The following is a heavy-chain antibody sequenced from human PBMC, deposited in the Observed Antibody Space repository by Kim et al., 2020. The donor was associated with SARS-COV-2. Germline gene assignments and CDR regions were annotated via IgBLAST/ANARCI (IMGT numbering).Heavy chain of an antibody. J-gene: IGHJ1*01. CDR3: ARSAQRLVHGEFEF. CDR1: AYTFTDFY. V-gene: IGHV1-2*02. Sequence: ASVKVSCQTSAYTFTDFYIHWVRQAPGQGLEWLGWIHPDTGRTYYVQEFQDRLSMTRDTSSSTVDMELTSLKSDDTGVYFCARSAQRLVHGEFEFWGQGTLITVS. D-gene: IGHD3-10*01. CDR2: IHPDTGRT.